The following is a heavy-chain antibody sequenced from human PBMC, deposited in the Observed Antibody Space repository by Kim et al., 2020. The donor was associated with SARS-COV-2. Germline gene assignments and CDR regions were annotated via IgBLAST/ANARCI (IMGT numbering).Heavy chain of an antibody. CDR1: GGSFSGYS. Sequence: SETLSLTCAVYGGSFSGYSWNWIRQPPGKGLEWIGEINHSGGLNHNPSLNSRVTISMDTSKNQFSLKVTSVTAADTAFYYCARGRAGIVPSPILGIGPHYDYFTMDVWGHGTTVTVSS. CDR3: ARGRAGIVPSPILGIGPHYDYFTMDV. V-gene: IGHV4-34*01. J-gene: IGHJ6*02. CDR2: INHSGGL. D-gene: IGHD7-27*01.